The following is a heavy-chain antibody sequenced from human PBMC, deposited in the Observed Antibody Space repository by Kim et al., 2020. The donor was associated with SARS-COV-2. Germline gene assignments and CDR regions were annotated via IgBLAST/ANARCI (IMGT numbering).Heavy chain of an antibody. CDR1: GGSVSSGSYY. CDR2: IYYSGST. D-gene: IGHD3-10*01. Sequence: SETLSLTCTVSGGSVSSGSYYWSWIRQPPGKGLEWIGYIYYSGSTNYNPSLKSRVTISVDTSKNQFSLKLSSVTAADTAVYYCARDYYGSGSYYTLYYYGMDVGGQGTTVTVSS. J-gene: IGHJ6*02. V-gene: IGHV4-61*01. CDR3: ARDYYGSGSYYTLYYYGMDV.